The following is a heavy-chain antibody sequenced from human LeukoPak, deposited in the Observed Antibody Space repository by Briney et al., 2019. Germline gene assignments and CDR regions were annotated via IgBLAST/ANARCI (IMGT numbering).Heavy chain of an antibody. CDR3: ANTVRSAVTTIGWFDP. V-gene: IGHV4-39*01. J-gene: IGHJ5*02. Sequence: SQTLSLTCTVSVGAISSSSYYCGWIRQPPGEGLEWIGGIYYRGSTSYNPSLKSRVTISVDTSKNQFSLKLSSVTAADTAVYYCANTVRSAVTTIGWFDPWGQGTLVTVSS. CDR1: VGAISSSSYY. D-gene: IGHD4-17*01. CDR2: IYYRGST.